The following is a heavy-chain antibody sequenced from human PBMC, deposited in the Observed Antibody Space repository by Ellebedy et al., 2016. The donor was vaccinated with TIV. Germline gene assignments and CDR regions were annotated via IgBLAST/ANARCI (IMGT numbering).Heavy chain of an antibody. CDR3: ARRYGDYVSHLDY. Sequence: GESLKISXATSGFMFSSYTMNWVRLAPGKGLEWVSGIGGNGTTLYADSVKGRFTISRDNSENTVYLQMNSLRAEDTAEYYCARRYGDYVSHLDYWGQGTSVTVSS. CDR1: GFMFSSYT. CDR2: IGGNGTT. J-gene: IGHJ4*02. D-gene: IGHD4-17*01. V-gene: IGHV3-23*01.